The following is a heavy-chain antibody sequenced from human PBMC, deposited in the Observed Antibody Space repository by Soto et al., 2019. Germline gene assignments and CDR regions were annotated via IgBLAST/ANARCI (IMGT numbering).Heavy chain of an antibody. V-gene: IGHV1-8*01. D-gene: IGHD3-22*01. CDR3: ATNGDYYDGSGPKYFQH. Sequence: ASVKVSCKASGYTFTSYEINWVRQATGQGLEWMGWVNPNSGNTGYAQKFQGRGTIAVHTSKNQFSLKLSSVPAADPAVYYCATNGDYYDGSGPKYFQHWGQGTLVTVSS. CDR2: VNPNSGNT. CDR1: GYTFTSYE. J-gene: IGHJ1*01.